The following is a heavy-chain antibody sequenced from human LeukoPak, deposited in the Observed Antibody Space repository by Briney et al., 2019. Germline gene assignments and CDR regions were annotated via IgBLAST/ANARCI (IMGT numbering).Heavy chain of an antibody. CDR2: IYYSGST. D-gene: IGHD3-10*01. Sequence: SETLSLTCTVSGGSISSYYWSWIRQPPGKGLEWIGYIYYSGSTNYNPTLKSRVTISVDTSKNQFSLKLSSVTAADTAVYYCARDYRMVRGAIRYYYYGMDVWGQGTTVTVSS. CDR3: ARDYRMVRGAIRYYYYGMDV. V-gene: IGHV4-59*12. J-gene: IGHJ6*02. CDR1: GGSISSYY.